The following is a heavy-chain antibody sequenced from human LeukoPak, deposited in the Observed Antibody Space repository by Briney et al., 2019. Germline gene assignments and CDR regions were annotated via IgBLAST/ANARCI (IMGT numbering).Heavy chain of an antibody. V-gene: IGHV3-7*01. Sequence: GGSLRLSCAASGFTFSRYWMSWVRQAPGKGLEWVASIKQDGSEKYYVDSVKGRFIISRDNAKNSLYLQMNSLRAEDTAVYYGARDCSSTSCYADYWGQGTLVTVSS. D-gene: IGHD2-2*01. CDR2: IKQDGSEK. J-gene: IGHJ4*02. CDR1: GFTFSRYW. CDR3: ARDCSSTSCYADY.